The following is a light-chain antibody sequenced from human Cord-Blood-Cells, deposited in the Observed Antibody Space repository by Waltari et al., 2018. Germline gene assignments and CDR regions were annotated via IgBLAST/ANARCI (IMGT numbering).Light chain of an antibody. V-gene: IGLV2-23*01. CDR2: AGS. CDR1: SSDVGSYNL. J-gene: IGLJ3*02. CDR3: CSYAGSRRV. Sequence: QSALTQPASVSGSPGQSITISCPGTSSDVGSYNLVSWYQQHPGKAPKLMIYAGSKRPSGVSNRFSGSKAGNTASLTISGLQAEDEADYYCCSYAGSRRVFGGGTKLTVL.